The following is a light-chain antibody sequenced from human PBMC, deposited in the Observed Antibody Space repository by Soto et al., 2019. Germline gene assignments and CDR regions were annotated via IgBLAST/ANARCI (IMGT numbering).Light chain of an antibody. CDR2: AAS. J-gene: IGKJ3*01. CDR3: QQSYGNPG. Sequence: DIQMTQSPSSLSASVGYRVTITCRARQSIVFFLNWYHQKPGKAPKLLIYAASSLQSGVPSRFSGSGSGTDFTLTITSLQPEDFGTYYCQQSYGNPGFAPGTKVDIK. V-gene: IGKV1-39*01. CDR1: QSIVFF.